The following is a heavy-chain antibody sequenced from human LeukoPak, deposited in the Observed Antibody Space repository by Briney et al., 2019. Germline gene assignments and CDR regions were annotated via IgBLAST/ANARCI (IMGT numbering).Heavy chain of an antibody. CDR2: INAGNGNT. V-gene: IGHV1-3*01. Sequence: ASVKVSCKASGYSFSTYTMHWVRQAPGQRLEWMGWINAGNGNTKYSQNFQGRVTITRDTSANTAYMEMSSQRSEDTAVYYCAREIDRDDYNRFFDYWGQGTLVSVSS. J-gene: IGHJ4*02. CDR1: GYSFSTYT. D-gene: IGHD5-24*01. CDR3: AREIDRDDYNRFFDY.